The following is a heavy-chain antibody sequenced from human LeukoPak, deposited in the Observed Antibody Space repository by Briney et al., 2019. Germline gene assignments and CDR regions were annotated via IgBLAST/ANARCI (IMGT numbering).Heavy chain of an antibody. CDR1: GFTVSSTY. J-gene: IGHJ4*02. Sequence: GGSLRLSCAASGFTVSSTYMSWVRQAPGKGLEWASVIYSGGDTYYADSVRGRFTISRDNSKNTLYLQMNSLRAEDTAVYYCARDLYYGSGGYYFDYWGQGSLVTVSS. D-gene: IGHD3-10*01. CDR2: IYSGGDT. V-gene: IGHV3-66*01. CDR3: ARDLYYGSGGYYFDY.